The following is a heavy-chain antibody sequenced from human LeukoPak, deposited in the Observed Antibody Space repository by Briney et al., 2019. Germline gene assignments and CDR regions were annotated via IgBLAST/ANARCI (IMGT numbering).Heavy chain of an antibody. CDR1: GFTFSSYG. Sequence: GGSLSLSCAASGFTFSSYGMSWVRQAPGKGLEWVSAISDSGDGTFYADSVKRRATIFSDTSKNLLYLQMNSMAAEATAVYYCAKDGTRWAFDYWGQGTLVTVSS. CDR3: AKDGTRWAFDY. J-gene: IGHJ4*02. CDR2: ISDSGDGT. V-gene: IGHV3-23*01. D-gene: IGHD4-23*01.